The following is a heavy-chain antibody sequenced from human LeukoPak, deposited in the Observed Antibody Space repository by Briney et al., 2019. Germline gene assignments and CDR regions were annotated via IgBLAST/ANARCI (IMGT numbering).Heavy chain of an antibody. D-gene: IGHD4-23*01. J-gene: IGHJ6*02. V-gene: IGHV4-31*03. Sequence: SETLSLTCTVSGGSISSGGYCWSWIRQHPGKGLEWIGYIYYSGSTYYNPSLKSRVIISVDTSKNQFSLKLSSVTAADTAVYYCARDRVTPRYYGMDVWGQGTTVTVSS. CDR2: IYYSGST. CDR1: GGSISSGGYC. CDR3: ARDRVTPRYYGMDV.